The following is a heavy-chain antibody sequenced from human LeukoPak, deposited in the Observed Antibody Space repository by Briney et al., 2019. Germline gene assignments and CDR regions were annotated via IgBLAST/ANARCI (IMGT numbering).Heavy chain of an antibody. CDR2: IYHSGST. CDR3: ASRRAYDFWSGYYIDY. Sequence: SETLSLTCTVSGYSISSGYYWGWIRQPPGKGLEWIGSIYHSGSTYYNPSLKSRVTISVDTSKDQFSLKLSSVTAADTAVYYCASRRAYDFWSGYYIDYWGQGTLVTVSS. D-gene: IGHD3-3*01. V-gene: IGHV4-38-2*02. J-gene: IGHJ4*02. CDR1: GYSISSGYY.